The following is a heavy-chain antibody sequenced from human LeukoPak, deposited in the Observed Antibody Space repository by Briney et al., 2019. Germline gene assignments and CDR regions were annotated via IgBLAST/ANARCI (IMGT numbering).Heavy chain of an antibody. CDR1: GGSISSTNW. CDR3: ARGSIAAAEGSHWFDP. Sequence: KPSGTLSLTCAVSGGSISSTNWWSWVRQPPGKGLEWIGEIYHSGSTNYNPSLRSRVTISVDKYKNQFSLKLSSVTAADTAVYYCARGSIAAAEGSHWFDPWGQGTLVTVSS. J-gene: IGHJ5*02. V-gene: IGHV4-4*02. CDR2: IYHSGST. D-gene: IGHD6-13*01.